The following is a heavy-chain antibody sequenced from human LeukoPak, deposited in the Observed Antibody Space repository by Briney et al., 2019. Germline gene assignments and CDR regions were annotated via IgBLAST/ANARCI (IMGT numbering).Heavy chain of an antibody. D-gene: IGHD3-16*01. Sequence: SQTLSLTCNVSGDSLTSRAYYWSWIRQHPGTGLEWIGYIYHSGSTYYNPSLMTRVSMSVGTSKNQFSLKLTSVTAADSAVYYCARDMFVGGLDVWGKGTTVTVSS. J-gene: IGHJ6*04. V-gene: IGHV4-31*03. CDR2: IYHSGST. CDR1: GDSLTSRAYY. CDR3: ARDMFVGGLDV.